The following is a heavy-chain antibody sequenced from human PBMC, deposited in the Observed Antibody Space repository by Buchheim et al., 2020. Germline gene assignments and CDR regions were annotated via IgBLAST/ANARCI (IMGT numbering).Heavy chain of an antibody. CDR2: IYYSGST. CDR1: GGSISSSSYY. D-gene: IGHD3-3*01. J-gene: IGHJ6*02. V-gene: IGHV4-39*01. CDR3: ARHGNYYDFWSGYFLGGMDV. Sequence: QLQLQESGPGLVKPSETLSLTCTVSGGSISSSSYYWGWIRQPPGKGLEWIGSIYYSGSTYYNPSLKSRVTISVDTSKNQFSLKLSSVTAADTAVYYCARHGNYYDFWSGYFLGGMDVWGQGTT.